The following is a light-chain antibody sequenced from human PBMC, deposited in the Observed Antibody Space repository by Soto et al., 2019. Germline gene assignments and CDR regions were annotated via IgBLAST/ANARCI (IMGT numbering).Light chain of an antibody. J-gene: IGLJ1*01. Sequence: QSALTQPTSVSGSPGQSITISCTGNHNDIGTYDYVSWYQQHPGRAPRLLIHGVTTRPSGISGRFSASKSGLTASLTISGLQPEDEADYYCSSFTSNRIYVFXPGTKVTAL. CDR2: GVT. CDR3: SSFTSNRIYV. V-gene: IGLV2-14*03. CDR1: HNDIGTYDY.